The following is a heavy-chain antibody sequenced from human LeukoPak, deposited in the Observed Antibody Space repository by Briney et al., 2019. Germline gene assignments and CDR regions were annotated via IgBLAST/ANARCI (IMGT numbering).Heavy chain of an antibody. Sequence: SETLSLTCTVSGGSISSYYWSWIRQPPGKGLEWIGYIYYSGSTNYNPSLKSRVTISVDTSKNQFSLKLSSVTAADTAVYYCARSYYGGPYYFDYWGQGTLVTVSS. D-gene: IGHD4-23*01. CDR3: ARSYYGGPYYFDY. CDR1: GGSISSYY. J-gene: IGHJ4*02. CDR2: IYYSGST. V-gene: IGHV4-59*01.